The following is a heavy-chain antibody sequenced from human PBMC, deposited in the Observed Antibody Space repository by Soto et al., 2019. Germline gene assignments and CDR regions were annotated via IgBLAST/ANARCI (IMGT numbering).Heavy chain of an antibody. J-gene: IGHJ4*02. CDR2: IIPILGIA. D-gene: IGHD2-2*01. V-gene: IGHV1-69*02. Sequence: ASVKVSCKASGGTFSSYTISWVRQAPGQGLEWMGRIIPILGIANYAQKFQGRVTITADKSTSTAYMELSSLRSEDTAVYYCARGSPCSSNSCYQDYWGQGTLVTVSS. CDR1: GGTFSSYT. CDR3: ARGSPCSSNSCYQDY.